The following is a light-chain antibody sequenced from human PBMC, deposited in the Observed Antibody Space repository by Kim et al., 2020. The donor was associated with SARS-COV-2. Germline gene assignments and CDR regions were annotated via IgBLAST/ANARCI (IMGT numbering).Light chain of an antibody. CDR1: QSVSSSN. CDR2: GAS. CDR3: QQYVSSPWT. J-gene: IGKJ1*01. Sequence: ENVLTQSPGTLSLSPGERATLSCRASQSVSSSNLAWYQQKPGQRPTLLIYGASNRATGIADRFSGSGSGTDFTLTISRLEPEDFVVYFCQQYVSSPWTFGQGTKVDIK. V-gene: IGKV3-20*01.